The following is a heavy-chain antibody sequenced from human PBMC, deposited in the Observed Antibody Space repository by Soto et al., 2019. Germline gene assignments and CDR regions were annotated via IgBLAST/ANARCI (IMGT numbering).Heavy chain of an antibody. Sequence: SETLSLTCAVYGGSFSGYYWSWIRPPPGKGLEWIGEINHSGSTNYNPSLKSRVTISVDTSKNQFSLKLSSVTAADTAVYYCARGPQVVAATATHFYHWGRSTLVTGSS. J-gene: IGHJ2*01. V-gene: IGHV4-34*01. CDR3: ARGPQVVAATATHFYH. CDR2: INHSGST. D-gene: IGHD2-15*01. CDR1: GGSFSGYY.